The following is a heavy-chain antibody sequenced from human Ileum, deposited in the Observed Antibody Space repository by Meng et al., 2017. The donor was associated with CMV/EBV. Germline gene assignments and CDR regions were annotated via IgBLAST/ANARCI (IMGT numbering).Heavy chain of an antibody. V-gene: IGHV3-7*01. J-gene: IGHJ4*02. Sequence: GESLKISCAASGFTFSTYWMAWVRQAPGKGLEWVACINEHGSEKYYVDSVKGRFTVSRDNAKNSLHRQMDSLRGDDTAVYYCEGQRGSSPFGFWGQGTLVTVSS. CDR1: GFTFSTYW. D-gene: IGHD3-16*01. CDR3: EGQRGSSPFGF. CDR2: INEHGSEK.